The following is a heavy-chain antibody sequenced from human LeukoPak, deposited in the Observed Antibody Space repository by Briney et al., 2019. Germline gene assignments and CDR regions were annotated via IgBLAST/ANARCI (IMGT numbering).Heavy chain of an antibody. Sequence: GASVKVSCKASGYTFTSYYMHWVRQAPGQGLEWMGIINPSGGSTSYAQKLQGRVTMTTDTSTSTAYMELRSLRSDDTAVYYCATLNSGSFDYWGQGTLVTVSS. V-gene: IGHV1-46*01. CDR3: ATLNSGSFDY. D-gene: IGHD1-26*01. CDR1: GYTFTSYY. J-gene: IGHJ4*02. CDR2: INPSGGST.